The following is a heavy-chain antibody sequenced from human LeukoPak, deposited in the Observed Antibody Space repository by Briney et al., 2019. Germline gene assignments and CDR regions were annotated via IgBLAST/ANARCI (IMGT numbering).Heavy chain of an antibody. J-gene: IGHJ3*02. V-gene: IGHV1-69*13. Sequence: SVKVSCKASGGTFSSYAISWGRQAPGQGLEWMGGIIPIFGTANYAQKFQGRVTITADESTSTAYMELSSLRSEDTAVYYCARVNIVVVPAASRYAFDIWGQGTMVTVSS. CDR3: ARVNIVVVPAASRYAFDI. D-gene: IGHD2-2*01. CDR1: GGTFSSYA. CDR2: IIPIFGTA.